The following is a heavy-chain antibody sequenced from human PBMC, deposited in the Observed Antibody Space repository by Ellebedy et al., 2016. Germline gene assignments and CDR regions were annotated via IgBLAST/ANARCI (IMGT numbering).Heavy chain of an antibody. CDR3: ARIGGVSFGERPIDY. D-gene: IGHD3-10*01. Sequence: ESLKISCIVSGGPISRYYWSWIRQPPGRGLEWIGNIYYTGTTNYNTSLQSRVTISLDTSKNQFSLRLTSVTAADTAVYYCARIGGVSFGERPIDYWGQGTLVTVSS. V-gene: IGHV4-59*01. CDR1: GGPISRYY. J-gene: IGHJ4*02. CDR2: IYYTGTT.